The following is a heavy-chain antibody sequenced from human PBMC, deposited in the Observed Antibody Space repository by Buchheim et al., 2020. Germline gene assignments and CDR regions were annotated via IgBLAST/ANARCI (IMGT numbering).Heavy chain of an antibody. CDR2: ISSSSSTI. Sequence: EVQLVESGGGLVQPGGSLRLSCAASGFTSSSYSMNWVRQAPGKGLEWVSYISSSSSTIYYADSVKGRFTISRDNAKNSLYLQMNSLRAEDTAVYYCAKDRCSSTSCYRQTGYYYYMDVWGKGTT. CDR1: GFTSSSYS. J-gene: IGHJ6*03. D-gene: IGHD2-2*01. CDR3: AKDRCSSTSCYRQTGYYYYMDV. V-gene: IGHV3-48*01.